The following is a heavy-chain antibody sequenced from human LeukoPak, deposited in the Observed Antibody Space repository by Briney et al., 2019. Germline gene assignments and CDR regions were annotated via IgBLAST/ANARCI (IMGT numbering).Heavy chain of an antibody. D-gene: IGHD5-18*01. J-gene: IGHJ4*02. Sequence: SETLSLTCTASGVSISSYYWSWVRQPPGKGLEWLGYIYYSGSTNYNPSLKSRVTISVDTSKNQFSLKLSSVTAADTAVYYCAGEDSYGSGFDYWGQGTLVTVSS. CDR1: GVSISSYY. CDR2: IYYSGST. CDR3: AGEDSYGSGFDY. V-gene: IGHV4-59*01.